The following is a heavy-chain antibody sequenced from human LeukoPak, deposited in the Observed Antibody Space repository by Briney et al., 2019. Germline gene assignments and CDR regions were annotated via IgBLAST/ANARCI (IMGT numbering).Heavy chain of an antibody. CDR3: ARGSRFPGMDV. V-gene: IGHV4-39*07. CDR1: GGSISSSSYY. CDR2: IYYSGST. J-gene: IGHJ6*02. D-gene: IGHD3-10*01. Sequence: SETLSLTCTVSGGSISSSSYYWGWIRQPPGKGLEWIGSIYYSGSTYYNPSLKSRVTISVDTSKNQFSLKLISVTAADTAVYYCARGSRFPGMDVWGQGTTVTISS.